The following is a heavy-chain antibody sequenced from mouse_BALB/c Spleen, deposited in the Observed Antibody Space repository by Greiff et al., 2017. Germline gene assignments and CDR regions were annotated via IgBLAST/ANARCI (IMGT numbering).Heavy chain of an antibody. CDR1: GFNIKDTY. V-gene: IGHV14-3*02. CDR3: ARGGGSCTWYFDV. Sequence: VQLKQSGAELVKPGASVKLSCTASGFNIKDTYMHWVKQRPEQGLEWIGRIDPANGNTKYDPKFQGKATITADNSSNTAYLQLSSLTSEDTAVDYCARGGGSCTWYFDVWGAGTTVTVSS. CDR2: IDPANGNT. J-gene: IGHJ1*01.